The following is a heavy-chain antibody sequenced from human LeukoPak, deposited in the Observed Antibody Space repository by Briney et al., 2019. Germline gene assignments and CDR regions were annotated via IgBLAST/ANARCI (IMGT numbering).Heavy chain of an antibody. CDR2: INHSGST. V-gene: IGHV4-34*01. Sequence: SETLSLTCAVYGGSFSGYYWSWIRQPPGKGLEWIGEINHSGSTNYNPSLKSRVTISVDTSKNQFSLRLSSVTAADTAVYYCARGQGITIFGADPTFDYWGQGTLVTVSS. D-gene: IGHD3-3*01. CDR1: GGSFSGYY. CDR3: ARGQGITIFGADPTFDY. J-gene: IGHJ4*02.